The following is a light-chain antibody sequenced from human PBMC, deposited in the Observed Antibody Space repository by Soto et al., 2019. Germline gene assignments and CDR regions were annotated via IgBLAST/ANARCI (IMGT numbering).Light chain of an antibody. CDR1: QSVSSS. J-gene: IGKJ3*01. V-gene: IGKV3-11*01. CDR2: DAS. Sequence: EIVLTQSPDTLSLSPGERATLSCRASQSVSSSLAWYQQKRGQAPRLLIYDASKRATGIPARFSGSGSGTDFTLTISSLEPEDFAVYYWQQRSNWPPEVTFGPGTKVDIK. CDR3: QQRSNWPPEVT.